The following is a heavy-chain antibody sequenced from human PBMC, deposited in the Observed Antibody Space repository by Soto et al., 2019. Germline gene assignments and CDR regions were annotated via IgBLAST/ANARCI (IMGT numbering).Heavy chain of an antibody. V-gene: IGHV1-69*13. Sequence: VKVSCKASGGTFSNHAISWVRQAPGQGLEWMGVIIPILGTIKYAQKFQGRVRITADESTSTAYMDLSSLTFEDTAVYYCARPKTYYYDSDTYYLNGFDYWGQGTRVTVSS. D-gene: IGHD3-22*01. CDR3: ARPKTYYYDSDTYYLNGFDY. CDR2: IIPILGTI. CDR1: GGTFSNHA. J-gene: IGHJ4*02.